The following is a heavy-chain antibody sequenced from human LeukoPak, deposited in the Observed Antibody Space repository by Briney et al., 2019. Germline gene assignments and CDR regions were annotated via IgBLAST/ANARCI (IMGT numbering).Heavy chain of an antibody. CDR3: ARDCSSTNCYRGGFDP. J-gene: IGHJ5*02. V-gene: IGHV3-7*01. Sequence: PGGSLRLSCAASGFTFISHPMHWLRQAPGKGLEWVANIKQDGSEKYYVDSVMGRFTISRDNGKNSLYLQINSLRAEDTAVYYCARDCSSTNCYRGGFDPWGQGTLVTVSS. CDR2: IKQDGSEK. D-gene: IGHD2-2*01. CDR1: GFTFISHP.